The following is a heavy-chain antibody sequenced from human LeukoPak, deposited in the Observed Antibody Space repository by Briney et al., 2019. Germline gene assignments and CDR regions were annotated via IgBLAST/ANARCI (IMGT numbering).Heavy chain of an antibody. J-gene: IGHJ6*02. CDR1: GYTFTSYA. CDR3: AREISSGLYYYYYYGMDV. D-gene: IGHD6-19*01. CDR2: INAGNGNT. V-gene: IGHV1-3*01. Sequence: ASVKVSCKASGYTFTSYAMHWERQAPGQRLEWMGWINAGNGNTKYSQKFQGRVTITRDTSASTAYMELSSLRSEDTAVYYCAREISSGLYYYYYYGMDVWGQGTSVTVSS.